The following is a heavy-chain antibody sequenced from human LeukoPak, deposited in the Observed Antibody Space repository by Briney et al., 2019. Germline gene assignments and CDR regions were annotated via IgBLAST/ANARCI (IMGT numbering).Heavy chain of an antibody. Sequence: SETLSLTCTVSGGSISGHYWSWIRQSPGRGLEWIGYIYYSGSANHNPSLKSRVTISVDTSKSRFPLKLSSVTAADTAMYYCARRPAWKYYFDYWGQGTLVTVSS. D-gene: IGHD1-1*01. J-gene: IGHJ4*02. CDR1: GGSISGHY. CDR2: IYYSGSA. V-gene: IGHV4-59*11. CDR3: ARRPAWKYYFDY.